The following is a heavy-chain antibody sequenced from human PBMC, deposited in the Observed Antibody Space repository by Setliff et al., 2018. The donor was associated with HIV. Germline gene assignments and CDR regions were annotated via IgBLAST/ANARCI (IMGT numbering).Heavy chain of an antibody. CDR2: LHLSGKS. V-gene: IGHV4-4*07. D-gene: IGHD3-22*01. Sequence: SETLSLTCNISGVSIDSHYWSWIRQAAGQELEWIGRLHLSGKSNYNPSLKSRVTISVDTSKNQFSLKLSSVTAADTAVYYCAREGGLDYYDSSGHYSYWGQGTLVTVSS. CDR3: AREGGLDYYDSSGHYSY. J-gene: IGHJ4*02. CDR1: GVSIDSHY.